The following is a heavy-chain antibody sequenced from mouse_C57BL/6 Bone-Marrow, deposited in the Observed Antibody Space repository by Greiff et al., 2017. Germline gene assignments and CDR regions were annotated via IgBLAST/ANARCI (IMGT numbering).Heavy chain of an antibody. CDR1: GFNIKNTY. D-gene: IGHD1-1*01. J-gene: IGHJ1*03. Sequence: EVQLQQSVAELVRPGASVKLSCTASGFNIKNTYMHWVKQRPEQGLEWIGRIDPANGNTKYAPKFQGKATITADTSSNTAYLQLSSLTSEDTAIYYCARSDYGSSYGWYFDVWGTGATVTVSS. CDR2: IDPANGNT. CDR3: ARSDYGSSYGWYFDV. V-gene: IGHV14-3*01.